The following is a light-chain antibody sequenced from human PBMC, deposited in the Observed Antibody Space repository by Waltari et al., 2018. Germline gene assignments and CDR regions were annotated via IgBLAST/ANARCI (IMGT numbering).Light chain of an antibody. CDR1: QSVSSN. CDR2: GAS. Sequence: EIVMTQSPATLSVSPGDRATLSCRASQSVSSNLAWYQQKPGQVPRLLIYGASTRATGIPARFSGSGSGTEFTLTISSLQSEDFAVYYCQQYNNWPLWTFGQGTKVEIK. CDR3: QQYNNWPLWT. J-gene: IGKJ1*01. V-gene: IGKV3-15*01.